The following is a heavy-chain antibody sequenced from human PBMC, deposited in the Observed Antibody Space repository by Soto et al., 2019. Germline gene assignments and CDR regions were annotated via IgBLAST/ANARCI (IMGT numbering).Heavy chain of an antibody. J-gene: IGHJ4*02. D-gene: IGHD4-4*01. CDR2: INPNSGGT. CDR1: GYTFTGYY. V-gene: IGHV1-2*02. CDR3: ARGPYSYFDY. Sequence: QVQLVQSGAEVKKPWASVKVSCKASGYTFTGYYIHWVRQAPGQGLEWMGWINPNSGGTHYAQKFQGRVTMTRDTSISTAYMELSRLRSDDTAVYYCARGPYSYFDYWGQGTLVTVSS.